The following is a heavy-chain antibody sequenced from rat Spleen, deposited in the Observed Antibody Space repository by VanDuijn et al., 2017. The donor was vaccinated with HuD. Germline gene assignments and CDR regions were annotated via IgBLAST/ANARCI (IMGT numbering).Heavy chain of an antibody. CDR3: TRPMALNWFAY. D-gene: IGHD1-3*01. CDR1: GFTFSTYW. J-gene: IGHJ3*01. Sequence: EVQLVESGGGLVQPGRSLKLSCAASGFTFSTYWMYWVRQAPGKGLEWVASISNSGGRIYYPDSVKGRFTFSRDNVQSTLYLQMNSLRSEDTATYYCTRPMALNWFAYWGQGTLVTVSS. V-gene: IGHV5-31*01. CDR2: ISNSGGRI.